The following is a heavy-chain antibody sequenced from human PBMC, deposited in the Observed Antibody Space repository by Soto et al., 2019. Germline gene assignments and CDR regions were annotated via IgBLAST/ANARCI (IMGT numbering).Heavy chain of an antibody. V-gene: IGHV3-30*18. J-gene: IGHJ5*02. Sequence: PGGSLRLSCAASGFTFSSYGMHWVRQAPGKGLEWVAVISYDGSNKYYADSVKGRFTISRDNSKNTLYLQMNSLRAEDTAVYYCAKDASGGSWAPWFDPWGQGTLVTVSS. CDR3: AKDASGGSWAPWFDP. CDR1: GFTFSSYG. CDR2: ISYDGSNK. D-gene: IGHD2-15*01.